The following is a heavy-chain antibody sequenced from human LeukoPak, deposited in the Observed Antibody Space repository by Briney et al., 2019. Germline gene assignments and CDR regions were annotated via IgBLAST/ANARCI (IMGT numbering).Heavy chain of an antibody. D-gene: IGHD6-13*01. CDR1: GYTFTSYG. V-gene: IGHV1-18*01. CDR2: ISAYNGNT. Sequence: ASVKVSCKASGYTFTSYGISWVRQAPGQGLEWMGWISAYNGNTNYAQKLQGRVTMTTDTSTSTAYMELRSLRSDDTAVYYCAREAGVVHSWPEKEFDPWGQGTLVTVSS. J-gene: IGHJ5*02. CDR3: AREAGVVHSWPEKEFDP.